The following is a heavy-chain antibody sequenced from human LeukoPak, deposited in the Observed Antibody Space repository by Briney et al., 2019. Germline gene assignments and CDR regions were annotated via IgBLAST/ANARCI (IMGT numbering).Heavy chain of an antibody. Sequence: QPGGSLRLSCAASGFTFSNSWMHWVRQTPGKGLLWVSRINTDGTNTKYADSVKGRFTISRDNAKNTLYLQMNTLRAEDTAVYYCARDQTQTGPTTVDYWGQGTLVTVSS. J-gene: IGHJ4*02. D-gene: IGHD1-14*01. V-gene: IGHV3-74*03. CDR1: GFTFSNSW. CDR2: INTDGTNT. CDR3: ARDQTQTGPTTVDY.